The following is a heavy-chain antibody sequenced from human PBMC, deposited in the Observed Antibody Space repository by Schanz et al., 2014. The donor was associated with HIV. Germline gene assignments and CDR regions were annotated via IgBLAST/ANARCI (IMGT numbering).Heavy chain of an antibody. D-gene: IGHD3-10*01. CDR1: GYTFTRDY. Sequence: QVHLVQSGAEVKKPGASVKVSCKASGYTFTRDYIHWVRQAPGQGLEWMGIINPSGVTTAFAQKFQGRLTLTRDTSTNTVYMGLTSLTPDDTAVYFCARGASVAARGWFDPWGQGTLIIVSS. V-gene: IGHV1-46*01. J-gene: IGHJ5*02. CDR3: ARGASVAARGWFDP. CDR2: INPSGVTT.